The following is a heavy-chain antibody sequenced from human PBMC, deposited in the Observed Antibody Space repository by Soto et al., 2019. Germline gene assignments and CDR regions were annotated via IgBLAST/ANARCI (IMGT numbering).Heavy chain of an antibody. CDR2: INAGNWNT. D-gene: IGHD3-16*01. CDR3: ARDGGFFDY. J-gene: IGHJ4*02. CDR1: GYTFSNFA. V-gene: IGHV1-3*01. Sequence: ASVKVSCKASGYTFSNFAIHWVRQAPGQRLEWMGWINAGNWNTNYSQKFQGRVTITRETSASTAYMVLSSVGSADAAVYCGARDGGFFDYWGQGTLVTVSS.